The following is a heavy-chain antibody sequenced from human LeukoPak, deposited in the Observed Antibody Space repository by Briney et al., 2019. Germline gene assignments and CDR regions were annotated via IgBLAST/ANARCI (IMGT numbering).Heavy chain of an antibody. Sequence: GGSLRLSCAASGFSVSTNYMSWVRQAPGKGLEWVSVIYSGDSTYYADSVKGRFTISRHNSKNTLDLQMNSLRAEDTAVYYCARDRGDGYCSSTSCSHAFDIWGQGTMVTVSS. D-gene: IGHD2-2*01. CDR2: IYSGDST. J-gene: IGHJ3*02. CDR1: GFSVSTNY. CDR3: ARDRGDGYCSSTSCSHAFDI. V-gene: IGHV3-53*04.